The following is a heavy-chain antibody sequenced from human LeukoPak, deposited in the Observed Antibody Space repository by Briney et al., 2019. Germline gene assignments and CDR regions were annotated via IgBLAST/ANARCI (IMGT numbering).Heavy chain of an antibody. CDR3: ARDLDYYGSGGSYFDY. CDR2: IIPIFGTA. D-gene: IGHD3-10*01. CDR1: GYTFTSNY. J-gene: IGHJ4*02. Sequence: ASVTVSCKASGYTFTSNYIHWVRQAPGQGLERMGGIIPIFGTANYAQKFQGRVTITADESTSTAYMELSRLRSDDTAVYYCARDLDYYGSGGSYFDYWGQGTLVTVSS. V-gene: IGHV1-69*13.